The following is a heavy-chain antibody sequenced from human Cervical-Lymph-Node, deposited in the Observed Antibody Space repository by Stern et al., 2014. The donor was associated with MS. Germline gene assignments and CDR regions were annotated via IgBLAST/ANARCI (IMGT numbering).Heavy chain of an antibody. Sequence: VQLVQSGAVVKKPGSSVKVSCKASGGTFSSYAISWGWQGPGQGLEWRGGIIPIFGTANNAQKFQGRVTITADESTSTAYMELSSLRTEDTAVYYCARGELKEGLVRGMDVWGQGTTVTVSS. CDR3: ARGELKEGLVRGMDV. J-gene: IGHJ6*02. D-gene: IGHD1-26*01. CDR1: GGTFSSYA. CDR2: IIPIFGTA. V-gene: IGHV1-69*01.